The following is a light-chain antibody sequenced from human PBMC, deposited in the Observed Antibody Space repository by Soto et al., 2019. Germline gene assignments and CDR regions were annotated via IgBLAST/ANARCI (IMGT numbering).Light chain of an antibody. CDR3: QQYGTSPLIT. V-gene: IGKV3-20*01. CDR2: GAS. CDR1: QSVSSSY. Sequence: EIVLTQSPRTLSLSPGERATLSCRASQSVSSSYLAWYQQKPGQAPRLLIYGASSRATGIPDRFSGSGSGTDFTLTISRLEPEDFAVYYCQQYGTSPLITFAQAARPE. J-gene: IGKJ5*01.